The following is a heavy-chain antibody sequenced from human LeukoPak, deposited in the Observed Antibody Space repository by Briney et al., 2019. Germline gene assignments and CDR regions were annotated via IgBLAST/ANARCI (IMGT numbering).Heavy chain of an antibody. D-gene: IGHD5-24*01. CDR2: ISSSSSYI. V-gene: IGHV3-11*06. CDR3: TKGPRYLEMAPSYSDDAFDI. Sequence: PGGSLRLSCAASGFTFSDYYMSWIRQAPGKGLEWVSSISSSSSYIYYADSVKGRFTISRDNAKNSLYLQMNSLRAEDTAVYYCTKGPRYLEMAPSYSDDAFDIWGQGTMVTVSS. J-gene: IGHJ3*02. CDR1: GFTFSDYY.